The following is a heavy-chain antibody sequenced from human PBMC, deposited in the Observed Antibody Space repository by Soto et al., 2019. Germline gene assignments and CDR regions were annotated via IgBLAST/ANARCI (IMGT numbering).Heavy chain of an antibody. CDR3: ARPSSSSLENSYYYAVDV. J-gene: IGHJ6*02. V-gene: IGHV1-69*12. D-gene: IGHD2-2*01. CDR2: LIPIFGTP. CDR1: GGTFSSYA. Sequence: QVQLVQSGAEVKKPGSSVNVSCKASGGTFSSYAISWVRQAPGQGLEWMGGLIPIFGTPNYAVKFQGRVSITADDSTSTAYMELSSLISEDTAVYYCARPSSSSLENSYYYAVDVLGQGTTVIVSS.